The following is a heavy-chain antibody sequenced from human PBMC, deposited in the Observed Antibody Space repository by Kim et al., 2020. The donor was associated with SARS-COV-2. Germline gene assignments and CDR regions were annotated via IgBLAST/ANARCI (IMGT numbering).Heavy chain of an antibody. J-gene: IGHJ2*01. Sequence: SGSTNYTPSLKSRVTISVDTSKNQFSLKLSSVTAADTAVYYCARDWYFDLWGRGTLVTVSS. CDR3: ARDWYFDL. V-gene: IGHV4-59*01. CDR2: SGST.